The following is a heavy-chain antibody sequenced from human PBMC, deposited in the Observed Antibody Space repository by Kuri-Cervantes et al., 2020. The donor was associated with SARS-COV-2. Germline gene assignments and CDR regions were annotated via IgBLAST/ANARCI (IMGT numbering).Heavy chain of an antibody. D-gene: IGHD2-21*01. J-gene: IGHJ4*02. CDR2: VRGKANNYAT. Sequence: GGSLRLSCAASGFTFSSYSMNWVRQAPGKGLEWVGRVRGKANNYATAYAASVKGRFTISRDDSKNMAYLQMNSLRAEDTALYYCARETYCGGDCYSGFDYWGQGTLVTVSS. CDR1: GFTFSSYS. V-gene: IGHV3-73*01. CDR3: ARETYCGGDCYSGFDY.